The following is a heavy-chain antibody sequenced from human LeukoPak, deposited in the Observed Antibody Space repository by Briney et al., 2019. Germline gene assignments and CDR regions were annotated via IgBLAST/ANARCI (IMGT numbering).Heavy chain of an antibody. CDR1: GGPINNYY. V-gene: IGHV4-59*01. J-gene: IGHJ4*02. CDR3: AREVSGSFDY. D-gene: IGHD6-19*01. CDR2: IYYSGST. Sequence: PSETLSLTCTVSGGPINNYYWSWIRQPPGKGLEWIGYIYYSGSTNYNPSLKSRVTISVDTSKNQFSLKLSSVTAADTAVYYCAREVSGSFDYWGQGTLVTVSS.